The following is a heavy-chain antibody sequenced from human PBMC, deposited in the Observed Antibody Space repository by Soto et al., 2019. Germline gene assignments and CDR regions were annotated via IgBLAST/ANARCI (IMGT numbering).Heavy chain of an antibody. CDR1: GFTFSSYG. Sequence: QVQLVESGGGVVQPGRSLRLSCAASGFTFSSYGMHWVRQAPGKGLEWVAVISYDGSNKYYADSVKGRFTISRDNSKNTLDLQMNSLSAEDTAVYHCAKGYSYSVCDYWGQGTLVTVSS. CDR3: AKGYSYSVCDY. V-gene: IGHV3-30*18. CDR2: ISYDGSNK. D-gene: IGHD5-18*01. J-gene: IGHJ4*02.